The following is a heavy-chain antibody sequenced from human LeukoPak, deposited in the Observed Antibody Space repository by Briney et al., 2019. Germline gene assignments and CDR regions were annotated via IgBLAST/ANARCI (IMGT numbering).Heavy chain of an antibody. CDR2: IKSKTNGRST. CDR1: GFTFSNSW. CDR3: TTKFLYSYGEMAY. J-gene: IGHJ4*02. V-gene: IGHV3-15*01. D-gene: IGHD5-18*01. Sequence: GGSLRLSCAASGFTFSNSWMNWVRQAPGKGLEWVGRIKSKTNGRSTAYAAPVKGRFTISRDDSKNTLYLQMNSLKTEDTAVYYCTTKFLYSYGEMAYWGQGTLATVCS.